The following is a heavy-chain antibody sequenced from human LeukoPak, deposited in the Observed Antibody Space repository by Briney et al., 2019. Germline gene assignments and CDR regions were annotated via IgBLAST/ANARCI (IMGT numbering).Heavy chain of an antibody. V-gene: IGHV3-23*01. Sequence: PGGPLRLSCAASGFSFSTYAMSWVRQAPGKGLEWVLHFGGSGGTIYYADSVKGRFTISRDNSKNTLYLQMNSLRAEVTAVYYCAKSDCGGDCHLLDYWGQGTLVTVSS. D-gene: IGHD2-21*02. CDR1: GFSFSTYA. CDR3: AKSDCGGDCHLLDY. CDR2: FGGSGGTI. J-gene: IGHJ4*02.